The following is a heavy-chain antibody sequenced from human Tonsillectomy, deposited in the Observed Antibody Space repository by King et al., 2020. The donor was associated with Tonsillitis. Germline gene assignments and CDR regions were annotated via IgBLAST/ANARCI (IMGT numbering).Heavy chain of an antibody. Sequence: VQLQQWGAGLLKPSETLSLTCAVYGGSFSGYYWNWIRQPPGKVLEWHGEINHSGSTNCNPSLKFRVTISVDTSKNQFSLKLSSVTAADTALYYCARGDYGSGSYYWFDPWGQGTLVTVSS. CDR3: ARGDYGSGSYYWFDP. CDR1: GGSFSGYY. V-gene: IGHV4-34*01. CDR2: INHSGST. D-gene: IGHD3-10*01. J-gene: IGHJ5*02.